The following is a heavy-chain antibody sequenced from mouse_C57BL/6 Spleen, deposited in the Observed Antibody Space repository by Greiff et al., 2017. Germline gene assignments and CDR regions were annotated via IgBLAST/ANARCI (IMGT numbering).Heavy chain of an antibody. D-gene: IGHD3-3*01. V-gene: IGHV1-26*01. J-gene: IGHJ2*01. CDR1: GYTFTDYY. CDR3: ARRDQGHDY. Sequence: VQLQQSGPELVKPGASVKISCKASGYTFTDYYMNWVKQSHGKSLEWIGDINPNNGGTSYNQKFKGKATLTVDKSSSTAYMELRSLTSEDSAVYYCARRDQGHDYWGQGTTLTVSS. CDR2: INPNNGGT.